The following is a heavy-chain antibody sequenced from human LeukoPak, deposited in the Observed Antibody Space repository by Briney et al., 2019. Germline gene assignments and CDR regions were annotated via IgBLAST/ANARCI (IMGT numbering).Heavy chain of an antibody. CDR3: AREGGGPSYYYDSSGYWAYFDY. D-gene: IGHD3-22*01. V-gene: IGHV3-74*01. CDR1: GFTFSSYW. J-gene: IGHJ4*02. CDR2: INSDGSSI. Sequence: GGSLRLSCAASGFTFSSYWMHWVRQAPGKGLVWVSRINSDGSSISYADSVKGRFTISRDNAKNTLYLQMNSLRAEDTAVYYCAREGGGPSYYYDSSGYWAYFDYWGQGTLVTVSS.